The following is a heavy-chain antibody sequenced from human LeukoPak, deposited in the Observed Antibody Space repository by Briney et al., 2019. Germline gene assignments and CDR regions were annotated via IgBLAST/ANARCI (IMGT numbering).Heavy chain of an antibody. D-gene: IGHD3-16*01. J-gene: IGHJ3*01. V-gene: IGHV4-59*01. CDR2: IYYTGST. CDR1: GGSINNYY. CDR3: ARSRKPTVMFGFDV. Sequence: SQTLSLTCTVSGGSINNYYWSWVRQPPGQGLEWIGYIYYTGSTNYNPSLKSRVTMSVDTSKHQFSLKLSSVTAADTAVLYCARSRKPTVMFGFDVWGKGKMGTVS.